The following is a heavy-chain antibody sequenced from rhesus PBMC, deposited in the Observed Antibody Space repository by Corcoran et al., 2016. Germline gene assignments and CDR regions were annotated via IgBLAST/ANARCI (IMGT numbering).Heavy chain of an antibody. CDR2: IGGSSGST. CDR3: ARVGYYDSGYYRGFDY. Sequence: QVQLQESGPGLVTPSETLSLTCAVSGYSISSGSGWSWIRQPPWTVLEWIGYIGGSSGSTNYNPSLKSRVTISKDTSKNQCSLKLSSVTAADTAVYYCARVGYYDSGYYRGFDYWGQGVLVTVSS. J-gene: IGHJ4*01. V-gene: IGHV4-127*01. D-gene: IGHD3-28*01. CDR1: GYSISSGSG.